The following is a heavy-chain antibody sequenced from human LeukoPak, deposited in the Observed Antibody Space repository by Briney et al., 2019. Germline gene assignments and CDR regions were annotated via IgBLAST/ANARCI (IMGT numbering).Heavy chain of an antibody. CDR3: ATSSSWLGAFDI. Sequence: GGSLRLSCAASGFTFSSYAMSWVRQAPGKGLEWVSAISGSGGSTYYADSVKGRFTISRDNSKNTLYLQMNSLRAEDTAVYYCATSSSWLGAFDIWGQGTMVTVSS. CDR1: GFTFSSYA. CDR2: ISGSGGST. D-gene: IGHD6-13*01. V-gene: IGHV3-23*01. J-gene: IGHJ3*02.